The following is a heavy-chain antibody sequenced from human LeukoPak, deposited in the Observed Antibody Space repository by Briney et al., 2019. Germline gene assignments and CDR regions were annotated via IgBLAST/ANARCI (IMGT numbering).Heavy chain of an antibody. CDR3: AREQYYDILTGLRKEHKDAFDI. V-gene: IGHV3-21*01. Sequence: KTGGSLRLSCAASGFTVSSNYMSWVRQAPGEGLEWVSSISSSSSYIYYADSVKGRFTISRDNAKNSLYLQMNSLRAEDTAVYYCAREQYYDILTGLRKEHKDAFDIWGQGTMVTVSS. D-gene: IGHD3-9*01. J-gene: IGHJ3*02. CDR1: GFTVSSNY. CDR2: ISSSSSYI.